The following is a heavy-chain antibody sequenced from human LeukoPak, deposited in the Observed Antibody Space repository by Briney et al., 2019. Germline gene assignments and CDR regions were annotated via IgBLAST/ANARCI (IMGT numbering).Heavy chain of an antibody. CDR1: GYTFTGYY. CDR3: ARAPLRWELLSYYYYGMDV. Sequence: RASVKVSCKASGYTFTGYYMHWVRQAPGQGLEWMGWINPNSGGTNYAQKFQGRVTMTRDTSISTAYMELSRLRSDDTAVYYCARAPLRWELLSYYYYGMDVWGQGTTVTVSS. CDR2: INPNSGGT. V-gene: IGHV1-2*02. J-gene: IGHJ6*02. D-gene: IGHD1-26*01.